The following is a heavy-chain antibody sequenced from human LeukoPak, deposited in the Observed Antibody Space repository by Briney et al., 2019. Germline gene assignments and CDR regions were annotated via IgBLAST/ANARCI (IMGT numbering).Heavy chain of an antibody. V-gene: IGHV3-23*01. Sequence: GGSLRLSCVASGFTFSNYAMSWVRQTPGKGLEWVSLIDGGGGKTYYADSVKGRFVVSRENSKNTLYLQMNSLRAGDTAFYYGAKDETGDGYNAIWGQGTLVAVSS. CDR2: IDGGGGKT. D-gene: IGHD5-24*01. CDR1: GFTFSNYA. CDR3: AKDETGDGYNAI. J-gene: IGHJ4*02.